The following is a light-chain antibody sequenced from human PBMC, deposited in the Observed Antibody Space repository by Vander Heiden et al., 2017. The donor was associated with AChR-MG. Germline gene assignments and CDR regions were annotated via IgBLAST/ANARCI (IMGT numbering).Light chain of an antibody. Sequence: DIQMPQPPSAMSASVGDRVTITCRASQTVRTWLAWYQQKPGKAPKLLIYAASTLESEVPSRFSGSGSGTDFTLTISGLQPDDFASYYCQQFHSYPYTFGQRTKLEIK. CDR3: QQFHSYPYT. CDR1: QTVRTW. V-gene: IGKV1-5*03. J-gene: IGKJ2*01. CDR2: AAS.